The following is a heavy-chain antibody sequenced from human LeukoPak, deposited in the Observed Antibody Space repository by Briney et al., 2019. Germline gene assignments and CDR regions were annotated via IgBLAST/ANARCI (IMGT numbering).Heavy chain of an antibody. CDR3: ARDRVNWNDGVDY. Sequence: GGSLRLSCAASGFTFSSYSINWVRQAPGKGLEWVSYISGSSSAIYYADSVKGRFTISRDNAKNSLYLQMNSLRAEDTAVYYCARDRVNWNDGVDYWGQGTLVTVSS. D-gene: IGHD1-20*01. CDR2: ISGSSSAI. CDR1: GFTFSSYS. V-gene: IGHV3-48*01. J-gene: IGHJ4*02.